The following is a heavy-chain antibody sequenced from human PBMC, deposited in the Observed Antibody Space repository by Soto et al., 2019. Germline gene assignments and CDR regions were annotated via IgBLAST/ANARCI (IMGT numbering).Heavy chain of an antibody. J-gene: IGHJ3*02. D-gene: IGHD3-22*01. CDR1: GGSISSGGYY. CDR2: IYYSGST. Sequence: SETLSPTCTVSGGSISSGGYYWSWIRQHPGKGLEWIGYIYYSGSTYYNPSLKSRVTISVDTSKNQFSLKLSSVTAADTAVYYCARVPQYYYDTPSGPGAFDIWGQGTMVTVSS. V-gene: IGHV4-31*03. CDR3: ARVPQYYYDTPSGPGAFDI.